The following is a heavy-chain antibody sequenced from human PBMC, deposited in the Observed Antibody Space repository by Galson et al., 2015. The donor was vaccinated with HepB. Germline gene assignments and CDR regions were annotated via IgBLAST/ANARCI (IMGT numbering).Heavy chain of an antibody. CDR3: ARAPSAIIVTYFDL. J-gene: IGHJ2*01. CDR1: GDSITTNY. D-gene: IGHD2/OR15-2a*01. V-gene: IGHV4-59*01. CDR2: IYHNRRI. Sequence: TLSLTCTVSGDSITTNYWSWIRQSPGKGLEWIGYIYHNRRIDYNPSLKSRVTISVDTSRNQFSLNLNSVTAADTAVYYCARAPSAIIVTYFDLWGRGTQVTVSS.